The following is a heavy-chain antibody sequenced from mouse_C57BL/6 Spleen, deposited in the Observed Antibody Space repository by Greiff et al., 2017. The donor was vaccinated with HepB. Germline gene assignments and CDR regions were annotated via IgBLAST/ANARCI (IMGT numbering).Heavy chain of an antibody. CDR2: IDPENGDT. J-gene: IGHJ1*03. CDR3: TTGSAGYFDV. CDR1: GFNIKDDY. V-gene: IGHV14-4*01. Sequence: EVQLQQSGAELVRPGASVKLSCTASGFNIKDDYMHWVKQRPEQGLEWIGWIDPENGDTEYASKFQGKATIIADTSSNTAYLQLSSLTSEDTAVYDCTTGSAGYFDVWGTGTTVTVSS.